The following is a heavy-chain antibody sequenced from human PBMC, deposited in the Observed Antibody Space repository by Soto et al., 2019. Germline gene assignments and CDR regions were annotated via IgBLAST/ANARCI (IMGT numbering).Heavy chain of an antibody. CDR3: ASGWFGEFVYQFDY. Sequence: ASVKVSCKTSGYTFTSYYIHWVRQAPGQGSEWMGIMNPSGGRTSYAQKFQGRVTMTTDTSTSTVYMELSSLRSDDTAVYYCASGWFGEFVYQFDYWGQGTLVTVSS. CDR1: GYTFTSYY. V-gene: IGHV1-46*01. J-gene: IGHJ4*02. D-gene: IGHD3-10*01. CDR2: MNPSGGRT.